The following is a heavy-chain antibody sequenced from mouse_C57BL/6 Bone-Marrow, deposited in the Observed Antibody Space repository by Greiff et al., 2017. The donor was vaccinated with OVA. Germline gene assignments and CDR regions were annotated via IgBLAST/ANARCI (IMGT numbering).Heavy chain of an antibody. CDR2: FHPYNDDT. Sequence: VKLVESGAELVKPGASVKMSCKASGYTFTTYPIEWMKQNHGKSLEWIGNFHPYNDDTKYNEKFKGKATLTVEKSSSTVYLELSRLTSDDSAVYYCARRGRGLLSWFAYWGQGTLVTVSA. CDR3: ARRGRGLLSWFAY. D-gene: IGHD2-3*01. CDR1: GYTFTTYP. J-gene: IGHJ3*01. V-gene: IGHV1-47*01.